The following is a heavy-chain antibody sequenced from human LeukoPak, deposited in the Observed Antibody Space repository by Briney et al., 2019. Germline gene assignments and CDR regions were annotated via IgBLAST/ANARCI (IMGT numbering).Heavy chain of an antibody. J-gene: IGHJ4*02. Sequence: PNSFDTNYAQNFQGRVTMTRDTAISTAYMELSRLRSDDTAVYYCARYYYDSSGPGVYYFDYWGQGTLVTVSS. CDR2: PNSFDT. V-gene: IGHV1-2*02. D-gene: IGHD3-22*01. CDR3: ARYYYDSSGPGVYYFDY.